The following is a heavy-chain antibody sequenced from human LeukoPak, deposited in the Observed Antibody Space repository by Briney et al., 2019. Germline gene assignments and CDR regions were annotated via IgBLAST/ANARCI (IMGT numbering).Heavy chain of an antibody. D-gene: IGHD5-24*01. CDR1: GFTVSSNY. J-gene: IGHJ3*02. V-gene: IGHV3-53*01. CDR2: IYSGGST. Sequence: GGSLRLSCAASGFTVSSNYMSWVRQAPGKGLEWVSIIYSGGSTYYADSVKGRFTISRDNSKNTLYLQMNSLRAEDTAVYYCARIRDGYNDAYDIWGQGTMVTVSS. CDR3: ARIRDGYNDAYDI.